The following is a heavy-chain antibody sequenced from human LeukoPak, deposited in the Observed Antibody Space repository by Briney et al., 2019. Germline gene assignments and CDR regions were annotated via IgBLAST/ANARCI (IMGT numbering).Heavy chain of an antibody. V-gene: IGHV3-21*01. CDR3: ARDLAYYYDSSYD. CDR1: GFTFRSYS. Sequence: PGGSLRLSCAASGFTFRSYSMNWVRQAPGKRLEWVSSIKSSGSHMYYADSVKGRFTISRDNAKNALYLQMNSLRAEDTAVYYCARDLAYYYDSSYDWGQGTLVTVSS. J-gene: IGHJ4*02. D-gene: IGHD3-22*01. CDR2: IKSSGSHM.